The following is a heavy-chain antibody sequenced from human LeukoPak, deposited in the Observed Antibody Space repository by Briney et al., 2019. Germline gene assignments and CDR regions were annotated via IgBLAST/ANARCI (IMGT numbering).Heavy chain of an antibody. CDR1: GFTFSSYA. CDR3: AKVPQARVIIDY. D-gene: IGHD3-16*02. CDR2: ISGSGGST. J-gene: IGHJ4*02. V-gene: IGHV3-23*01. Sequence: GGSLRLSCAASGFTFSSYAMSWVRQAPGKRLEWCSTISGSGGSTYYADTVKGRFTISRDNSKNTLYLQMNSLRAEDTAVYYCAKVPQARVIIDYWGQGTLVTVSS.